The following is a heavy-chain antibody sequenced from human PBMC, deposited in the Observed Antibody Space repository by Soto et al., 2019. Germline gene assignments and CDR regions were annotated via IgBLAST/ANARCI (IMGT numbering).Heavy chain of an antibody. CDR2: INYSGNT. D-gene: IGHD4-17*01. CDR1: GDSISSYY. J-gene: IGHJ4*02. V-gene: IGHV4-59*01. Sequence: SETLSLTCTVSGDSISSYYWSWIRQSPGKGLEWIGYINYSGNTNYNPSLKSRVTISVDTSKNQFSLKLSSVTAADTAVYFCARDYGGNSYYFDTWGPATLVSVAS. CDR3: ARDYGGNSYYFDT.